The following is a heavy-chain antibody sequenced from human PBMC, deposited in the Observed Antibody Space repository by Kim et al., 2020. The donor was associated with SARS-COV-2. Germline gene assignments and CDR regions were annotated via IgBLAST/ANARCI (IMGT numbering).Heavy chain of an antibody. CDR2: INHSGST. CDR3: ARDLGFLRLVGILRYYYYGMDV. J-gene: IGHJ6*02. D-gene: IGHD5-12*01. Sequence: SETLSLTCAVYGGSFSGYYWSWIRQPPGKGLEWIGEINHSGSTNYNPSLKSRVTISVDTSKNQFSLKLSSVTAADTAVYYCARDLGFLRLVGILRYYYYGMDVWGQGTTVTVSS. V-gene: IGHV4-34*01. CDR1: GGSFSGYY.